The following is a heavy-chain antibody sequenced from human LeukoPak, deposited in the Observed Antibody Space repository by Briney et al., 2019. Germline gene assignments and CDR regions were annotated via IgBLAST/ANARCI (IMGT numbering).Heavy chain of an antibody. CDR3: ASGGSGWSHPQGY. Sequence: PGGSLRLSCAASGFIFSSHGMNWVRQAPGKGLEWVSGVSPSGDITYYADSVKGRFTISRDNSKNRVYLQMNSLRAEDTAVYYCASGGSGWSHPQGYWGQGTLVTVSS. J-gene: IGHJ4*02. D-gene: IGHD6-19*01. V-gene: IGHV3-23*01. CDR2: VSPSGDIT. CDR1: GFIFSSHG.